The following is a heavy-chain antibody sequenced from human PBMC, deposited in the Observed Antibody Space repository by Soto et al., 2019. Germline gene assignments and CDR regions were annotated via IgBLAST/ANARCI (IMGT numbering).Heavy chain of an antibody. CDR3: ASAVGYCSSTSCLNFDY. CDR1: GYSFTSYW. CDR2: IYPGDSDT. V-gene: IGHV5-51*01. J-gene: IGHJ4*02. Sequence: GESLKISCKGSGYSFTSYWIGWVRQMPGKGLEWMGIIYPGDSDTRYSPSFQGQVTISADKSISTAYLQWSSLKASDTAMYYCASAVGYCSSTSCLNFDYWGQGTLVTVSS. D-gene: IGHD2-2*01.